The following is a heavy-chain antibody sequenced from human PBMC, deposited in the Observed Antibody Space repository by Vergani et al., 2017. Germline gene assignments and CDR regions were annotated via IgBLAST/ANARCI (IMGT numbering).Heavy chain of an antibody. V-gene: IGHV1-18*01. CDR1: GYTFTSYG. CDR3: ARSAAAGTTYYYYMDV. J-gene: IGHJ6*03. D-gene: IGHD6-13*01. CDR2: ISAYNGNT. Sequence: QVQLVQSGAEVKKPGASVKVSCKASGYTFTSYGISWVRQAPGQGLEWMGWISAYNGNTNYAQKLQGRVNMTTDTSTSTAYMELRSLRSDDTAVSYCARSAAAGTTYYYYMDVWGKGTTVTVSS.